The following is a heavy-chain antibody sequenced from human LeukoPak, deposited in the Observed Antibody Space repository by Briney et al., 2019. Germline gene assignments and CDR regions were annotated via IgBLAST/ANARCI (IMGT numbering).Heavy chain of an antibody. CDR3: ARVSMDDNGWYANWFDP. CDR2: TYYNSAWYT. CDR1: GDSVSTNRAS. Sequence: RSQTLSLTCAISGDSVSTNRASWNWIRQSPSRGLQWLGRTYYNSAWYTEYAESMKGRITISPDTPKNQFSLQLNSVTPEDTAVYYCARVSMDDNGWYANWFDPWGQGTLVTVSS. J-gene: IGHJ5*02. D-gene: IGHD6-19*01. V-gene: IGHV6-1*01.